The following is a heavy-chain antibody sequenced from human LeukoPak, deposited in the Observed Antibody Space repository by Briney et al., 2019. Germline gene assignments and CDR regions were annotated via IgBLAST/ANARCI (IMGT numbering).Heavy chain of an antibody. Sequence: SETLSLTCTVSGGSMSSYYWSWIRQPPGKGLEWIGYIYYSGSTNYNPSLKSRVTISVDTSKNQFSLKLSSVTAADTAVYYCARGGRDGYKFDYWGQGTLVTVSS. D-gene: IGHD5-24*01. CDR1: GGSMSSYY. V-gene: IGHV4-59*08. CDR3: ARGGRDGYKFDY. J-gene: IGHJ4*02. CDR2: IYYSGST.